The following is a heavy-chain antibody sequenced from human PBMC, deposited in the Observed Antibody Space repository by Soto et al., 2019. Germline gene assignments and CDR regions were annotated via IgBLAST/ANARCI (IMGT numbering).Heavy chain of an antibody. Sequence: RRLSCAASGFTFNSYAMSWVRQAPGKGLEWVSAISGSGGSTYYADSVKGRFTISRDNSKNTLYLQMNSLRAEDTAVYYCAITSRDYYDSSGYPWGQGTLVTVSS. CDR2: ISGSGGST. CDR3: AITSRDYYDSSGYP. CDR1: GFTFNSYA. D-gene: IGHD3-22*01. V-gene: IGHV3-23*01. J-gene: IGHJ5*02.